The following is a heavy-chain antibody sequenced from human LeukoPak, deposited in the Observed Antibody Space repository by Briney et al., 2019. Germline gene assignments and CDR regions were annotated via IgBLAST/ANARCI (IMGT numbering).Heavy chain of an antibody. Sequence: ASVKVSCKASGYTFTDYFIHWVRQAPGQEHERMGWIDCKSGDTNFAQKFQGRVTMTRDTSTRTAYMDLFRLMSDDTATYYCARDIAQSGSWWLDSWGQGTLVVVSS. J-gene: IGHJ5*01. CDR1: GYTFTDYF. V-gene: IGHV1-2*02. CDR2: IDCKSGDT. CDR3: ARDIAQSGSWWLDS. D-gene: IGHD6-13*01.